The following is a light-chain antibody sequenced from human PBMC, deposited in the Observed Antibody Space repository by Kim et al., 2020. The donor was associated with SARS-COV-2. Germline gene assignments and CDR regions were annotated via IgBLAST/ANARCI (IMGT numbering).Light chain of an antibody. CDR2: TAS. Sequence: VSVGDRVTTTCRTRHDTSTYLNWYQQKPGKAPKLLFYTASTLQSGVPSRFIGSGSVTEITLTISSLQPEDIATYYCQQSDSTPWTFGQGTKVDIK. V-gene: IGKV1-39*01. J-gene: IGKJ1*01. CDR1: HDTSTY. CDR3: QQSDSTPWT.